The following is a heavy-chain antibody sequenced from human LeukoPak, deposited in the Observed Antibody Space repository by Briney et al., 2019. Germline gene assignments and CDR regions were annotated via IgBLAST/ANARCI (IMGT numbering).Heavy chain of an antibody. D-gene: IGHD5-24*01. CDR1: GFTVSDHY. V-gene: IGHV3-11*01. J-gene: IGHJ4*02. CDR3: ARWRQPNYYFDY. Sequence: KSGGSLRLSCAASGFTVSDHYMNWIRQAPGKGLEWVSYISSSGRAIYYADSVKGRFTISRDNAKNSLYLQMNSLRAEDTAVYYCARWRQPNYYFDYWGQGTLVTVSS. CDR2: ISSSGRAI.